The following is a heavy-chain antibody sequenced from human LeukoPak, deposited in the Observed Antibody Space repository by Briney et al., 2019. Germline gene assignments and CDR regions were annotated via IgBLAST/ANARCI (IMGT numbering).Heavy chain of an antibody. CDR2: ISYDGSNK. CDR1: GFTFSSYG. D-gene: IGHD3-22*01. V-gene: IGHV3-30*18. CDR3: AKAQFTDSGYYHAHAFDI. J-gene: IGHJ3*02. Sequence: PGGPLRLSCAASGFTFSSYGMHWVRQAPGKGLEWVAVISYDGSNKYYADSVKGRFTISRDNSKNTLYLQMNSLRAEDTAVYYCAKAQFTDSGYYHAHAFDIWGQGTMVTVSS.